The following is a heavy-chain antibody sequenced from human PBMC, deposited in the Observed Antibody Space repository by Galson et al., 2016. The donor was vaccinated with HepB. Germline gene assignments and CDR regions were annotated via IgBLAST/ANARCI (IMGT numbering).Heavy chain of an antibody. J-gene: IGHJ3*02. V-gene: IGHV3-11*01. D-gene: IGHD2-15*01. CDR3: ARDRVVLAATGAFDI. CDR1: GFSLTHYE. CDR2: ISSSGGTI. Sequence: SLRLSCAVSGFSLTHYEMNWVRQAPGKGLEWVSYISSSGGTIYYADSVKGRFTISRDNAKNSLYLQMNSLRADDTAVYYCARDRVVLAATGAFDIWGRGTVVTVSS.